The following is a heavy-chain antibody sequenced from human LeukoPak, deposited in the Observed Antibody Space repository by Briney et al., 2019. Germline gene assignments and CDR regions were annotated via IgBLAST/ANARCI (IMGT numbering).Heavy chain of an antibody. CDR1: GYTFTGYY. D-gene: IGHD3-10*01. V-gene: IGHV1-2*02. J-gene: IGHJ5*02. CDR2: INPNSGGT. Sequence: ASVKVSCKASGYTFTGYYMHWVRQAPGQGLEWMGWINPNSGGTNYAQKFQGRVTMTRDTSISTAYMELSRLRSDDTAVYYCARGNRGSGSYYNVHWFDPWGQGTLVTVSS. CDR3: ARGNRGSGSYYNVHWFDP.